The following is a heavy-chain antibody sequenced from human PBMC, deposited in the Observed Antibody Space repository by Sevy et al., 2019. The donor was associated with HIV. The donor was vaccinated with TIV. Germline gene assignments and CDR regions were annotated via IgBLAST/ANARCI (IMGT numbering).Heavy chain of an antibody. D-gene: IGHD1-26*01. Sequence: GGSLRLSCAASGFTFSSYAMSWVCQAPGQGLEWVSGFSASGGSTKYADSVKGRFTISRDNSKNTLSLQMNSLRAEDTAVYYCAKDRIWELGDAFDIWGQGTMVTVSS. CDR1: GFTFSSYA. J-gene: IGHJ3*02. CDR3: AKDRIWELGDAFDI. CDR2: FSASGGST. V-gene: IGHV3-23*01.